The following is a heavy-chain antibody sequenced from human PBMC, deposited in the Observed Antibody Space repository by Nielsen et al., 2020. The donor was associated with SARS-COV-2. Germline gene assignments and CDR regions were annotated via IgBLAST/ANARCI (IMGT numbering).Heavy chain of an antibody. CDR3: AREKLYYYGSGRPDY. CDR2: IYYSGST. V-gene: IGHV4-39*07. J-gene: IGHJ4*02. D-gene: IGHD3-10*01. CDR1: GGSISSSSYY. Sequence: ESLKISCTVSGGSISSSSYYWGWIRQPPGKGLEWIGSIYYSGSTYYNPSLKSRVTISVDTSKNQFSLKLSSVTAADTAVYYCAREKLYYYGSGRPDYWGQGTLVTVSS.